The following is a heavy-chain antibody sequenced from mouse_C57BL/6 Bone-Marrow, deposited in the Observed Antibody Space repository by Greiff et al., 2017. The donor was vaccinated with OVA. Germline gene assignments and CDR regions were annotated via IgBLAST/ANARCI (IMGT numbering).Heavy chain of an antibody. CDR2: IHPNSGST. CDR3: ARIYFIGTTVVAGGY. CDR1: GYTFTSYW. V-gene: IGHV1-64*01. D-gene: IGHD1-1*01. Sequence: QVQLKQPGAELVKPGASVKLSCKASGYTFTSYWMHWVKQRPGQGLEWIGMIHPNSGSTNYNEKFKSKATLTGDKSSSTAYMQLSSLTSEDSAVYYCARIYFIGTTVVAGGYWGQGTTLTVSS. J-gene: IGHJ2*01.